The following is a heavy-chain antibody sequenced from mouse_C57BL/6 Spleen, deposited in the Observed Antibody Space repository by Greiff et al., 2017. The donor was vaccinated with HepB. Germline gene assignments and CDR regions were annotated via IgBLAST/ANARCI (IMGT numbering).Heavy chain of an antibody. CDR1: GYTFTDYY. V-gene: IGHV1-26*01. D-gene: IGHD1-1*01. CDR3: ARDYGSSYFTDWYFDV. J-gene: IGHJ1*03. CDR2: INPNNGGT. Sequence: EVQLQQSGPELVKPGASVKISCKASGYTFTDYYMNWVKQSHGKSLEWIGDINPNNGGTSYNQKFKGKATLTVDKSSSTAYMELRSLTSEDSAVYYCARDYGSSYFTDWYFDVWGTGTTVTVSS.